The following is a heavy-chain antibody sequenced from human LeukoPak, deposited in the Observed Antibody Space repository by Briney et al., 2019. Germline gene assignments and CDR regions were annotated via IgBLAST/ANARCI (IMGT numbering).Heavy chain of an antibody. J-gene: IGHJ4*02. CDR3: TTDLGIVAVITAYFDC. Sequence: PGGSLRLSCAASGFTFSNARMSWVRQAPGKGLEWVGRIKSKTDGGTTDYAAPVKGRFTISRDDSKNTLYLQMNSLKPEDTAVYYCTTDLGIVAVITAYFDCWGQGTLVTVSS. CDR2: IKSKTDGGTT. CDR1: GFTFSNAR. V-gene: IGHV3-15*01. D-gene: IGHD3-22*01.